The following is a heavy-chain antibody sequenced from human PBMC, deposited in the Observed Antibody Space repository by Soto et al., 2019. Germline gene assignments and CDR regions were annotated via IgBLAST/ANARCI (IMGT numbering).Heavy chain of an antibody. CDR1: GFTFSSYA. J-gene: IGHJ6*02. CDR3: TGGSGWYGGLYYYGMDV. D-gene: IGHD6-19*01. CDR2: ISYDGSNK. V-gene: IGHV3-30-3*01. Sequence: HPGGSLRLSCAASGFTFSSYAMHWVRQAPGKGLEWVAVISYDGSNKYYADSVKGRFTISRDNSKNTLYLQMNSLRAEDTAVYYCTGGSGWYGGLYYYGMDVWGQGTTVTVSS.